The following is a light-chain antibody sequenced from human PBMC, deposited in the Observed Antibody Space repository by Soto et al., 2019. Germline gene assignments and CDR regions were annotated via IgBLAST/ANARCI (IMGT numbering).Light chain of an antibody. Sequence: TPSPAPLSVSARSTVTLSCMASQSVRTNVAWYQQIPGQAPRLLVYGASTRATGVPARFTGSGPGIEFSLTISSLLSEDSAFYYCQQYNNWPPITFGQGTRLEIK. V-gene: IGKV3-15*01. CDR2: GAS. CDR1: QSVRTN. J-gene: IGKJ5*01. CDR3: QQYNNWPPIT.